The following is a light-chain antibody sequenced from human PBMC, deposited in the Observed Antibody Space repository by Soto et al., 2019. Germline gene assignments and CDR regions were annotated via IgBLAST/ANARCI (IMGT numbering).Light chain of an antibody. J-gene: IGLJ1*01. V-gene: IGLV2-8*01. Sequence: LAQPPSASGSPGQSVTISCAGTSSDVGGYNYVSWYQQYPGKVPKLMIYEVSERPSGVPDRFSGSKSGNTAFLTVSGLQAEDEADYYCLSYADTAYVFGTGTKVTVL. CDR2: EVS. CDR3: LSYADTAYV. CDR1: SSDVGGYNY.